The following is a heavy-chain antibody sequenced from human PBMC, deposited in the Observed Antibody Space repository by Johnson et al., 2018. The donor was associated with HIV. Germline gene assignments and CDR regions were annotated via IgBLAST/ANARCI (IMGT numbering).Heavy chain of an antibody. J-gene: IGHJ3*02. Sequence: QVQLVESGGGVVQPGTSLRLSCAASGFTFSDYYMSWIRQAPGKGLEWVSYISSSGSTIYYADSVKGRFTISRDNAKNSLYLQMNSLRAEDTALYYCAKSTQASIVRESGPYGAFDIWGQGTMVTVSS. CDR2: ISSSGSTI. CDR1: GFTFSDYY. D-gene: IGHD3-10*01. CDR3: AKSTQASIVRESGPYGAFDI. V-gene: IGHV3-11*04.